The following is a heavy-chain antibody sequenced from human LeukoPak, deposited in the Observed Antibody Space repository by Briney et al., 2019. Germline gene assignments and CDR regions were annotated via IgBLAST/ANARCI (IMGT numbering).Heavy chain of an antibody. Sequence: ASVKVSCKASGYTFTSYGINWVRQAPGQGLEWMGWISAYNGNTNYAQQLQGRVTITTDTSTSTAYMELSSLRSDDTAVYYCARARAVGDYYYFMDLWGKGTTVPVSS. J-gene: IGHJ6*03. V-gene: IGHV1-18*01. CDR3: ARARAVGDYYYFMDL. CDR1: GYTFTSYG. CDR2: ISAYNGNT. D-gene: IGHD6-19*01.